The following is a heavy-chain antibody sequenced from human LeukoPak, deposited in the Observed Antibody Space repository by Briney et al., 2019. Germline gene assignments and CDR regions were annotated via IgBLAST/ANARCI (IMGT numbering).Heavy chain of an antibody. CDR3: ARPDCSGGSCSLGS. V-gene: IGHV5-51*01. D-gene: IGHD2-15*01. CDR1: GYTFTTYW. Sequence: GESLKISCKGSGYTFTTYWIGWARQLPGKGLDWMGIIYPGDYDTRYSPSFQGQVTISADKSINTVYLQWSRLKASDTAMYYCARPDCSGGSCSLGSWGQGTLVTVSS. CDR2: IYPGDYDT. J-gene: IGHJ5*02.